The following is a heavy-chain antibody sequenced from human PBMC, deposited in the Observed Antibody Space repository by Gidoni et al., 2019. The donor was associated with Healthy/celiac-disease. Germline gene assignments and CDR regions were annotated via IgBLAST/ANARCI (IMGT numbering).Heavy chain of an antibody. CDR2: IKQDGSEK. CDR1: GFTFISYW. CDR3: ARITPGDYFDY. V-gene: IGHV3-7*04. J-gene: IGHJ4*02. D-gene: IGHD1-20*01. Sequence: DVQLVESGGGWVQPGRSLRLSCAASGFTFISYWMSWVRQSPGTWLEWVANIKQDGSEKYYVDSVKGRFTISRDNAKNSLYLQLNSLRAEDTAVYYCARITPGDYFDYWGQGTLVTVSS.